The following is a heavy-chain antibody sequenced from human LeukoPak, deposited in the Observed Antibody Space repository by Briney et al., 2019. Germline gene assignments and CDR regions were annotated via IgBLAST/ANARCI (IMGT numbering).Heavy chain of an antibody. CDR2: ISSNGGST. CDR1: GFTFSSYA. D-gene: IGHD3-22*01. J-gene: IGHJ3*02. V-gene: IGHV3-64D*09. Sequence: HPGGSLRLSCSASGFTFSSYAMHWVRQAPGKGLEYVSAISSNGGSTYYADSVKGRFTISRDNSKNTLYLQMSSLRAEDTAVYYCVASGSRDAFDIWSQGTMVTVSS. CDR3: VASGSRDAFDI.